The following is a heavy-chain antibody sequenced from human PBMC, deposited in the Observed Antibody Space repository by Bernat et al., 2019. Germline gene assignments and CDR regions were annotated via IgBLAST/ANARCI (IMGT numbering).Heavy chain of an antibody. CDR2: ISYDGSNK. D-gene: IGHD3-9*01. CDR1: GFTFSSYG. V-gene: IGHV3-30*18. Sequence: QPGRSLRLSCAASGFTFSSYGMHWVRQAPGKGLEWVAVISYDGSNKYYADSVKGRFTISRDNSKNTLYLQMNSLRAEDTAVYYCAKDLGYYDILTGYYYYYYGMDVWGQGTTVTVSS. J-gene: IGHJ6*02. CDR3: AKDLGYYDILTGYYYYYYGMDV.